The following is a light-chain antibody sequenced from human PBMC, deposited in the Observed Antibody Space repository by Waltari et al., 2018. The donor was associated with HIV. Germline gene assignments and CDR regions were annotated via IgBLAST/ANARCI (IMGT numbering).Light chain of an antibody. V-gene: IGLV2-23*02. J-gene: IGLJ3*02. CDR1: RSAIRTYDH. Sequence: QSALTPPASVSSSPVHSITIPCTVTRSAIRTYDHLPCYQQHPGKAPQLLIYDVTERPSGMSDRFSGSKSGNTASLIISGLRAEDEADYHCCSYAGSSTLVFGRGTKLTVL. CDR2: DVT. CDR3: CSYAGSSTLV.